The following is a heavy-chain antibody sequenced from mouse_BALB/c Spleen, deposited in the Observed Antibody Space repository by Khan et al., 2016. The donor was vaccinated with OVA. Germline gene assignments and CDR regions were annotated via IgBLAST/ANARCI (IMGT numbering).Heavy chain of an antibody. CDR1: GYSITSDYA. Sequence: EVKLEESGPGLMKPSQSLSLTCTVTGYSITSDYAWNWIRQFPGNKLEWMGYISYSGSTSYNPSLKSRISITRDTSKNQFFLQLNSVTTEDTATYYCARWGITWSAYWGQGTLVTVSA. D-gene: IGHD2-4*01. J-gene: IGHJ3*01. V-gene: IGHV3-2*02. CDR3: ARWGITWSAY. CDR2: ISYSGST.